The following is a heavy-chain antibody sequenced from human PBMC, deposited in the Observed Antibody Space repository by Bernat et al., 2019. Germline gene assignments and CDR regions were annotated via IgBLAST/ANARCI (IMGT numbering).Heavy chain of an antibody. V-gene: IGHV4-31*03. D-gene: IGHD2-2*01. CDR3: ARDHCSSTSCYPNYYYGMDV. Sequence: QVQLQESGPGLVKPSQTLSLTCTVSGGSISSGGYYWSWIRQHPGKGLEWIGYIYYSGSTYYNPSLKSRVTISVDTSKNQFSLKLSYVTAADTAVYYCARDHCSSTSCYPNYYYGMDVWGQGTTVTVSS. J-gene: IGHJ6*02. CDR1: GGSISSGGYY. CDR2: IYYSGST.